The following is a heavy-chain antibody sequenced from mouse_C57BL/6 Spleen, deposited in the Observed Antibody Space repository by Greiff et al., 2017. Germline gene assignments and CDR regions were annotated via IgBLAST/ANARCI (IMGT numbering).Heavy chain of an antibody. J-gene: IGHJ2*01. CDR3: ARPGTGFDY. CDR1: GFTFSSYA. CDR2: ISDGGSYT. V-gene: IGHV5-4*01. Sequence: EVHLVESGGGLVKPGGSLKLSCAASGFTFSSYAMSWVRQTPEKRLEWVATISDGGSYTYYPDNVKGRFTISRDNAKNNLYLQMSHLKSEDTAMYYCARPGTGFDYWGQGTTLTVSS. D-gene: IGHD4-1*01.